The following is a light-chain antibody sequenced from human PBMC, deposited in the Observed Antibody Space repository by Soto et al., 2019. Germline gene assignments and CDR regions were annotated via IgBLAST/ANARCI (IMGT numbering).Light chain of an antibody. CDR2: DVS. CDR1: SSDVGGYNY. J-gene: IGLJ1*01. CDR3: SSYTSSSTLLYV. Sequence: SALTQPASVSGSPGQSITISCTGTSSDVGGYNYVSWYQQHPGKAPKLMIYDVSNRPSGVSNRFSGSKSSNTASLTISGLQAEDEADYYCSSYTSSSTLLYVFGTGTKLTVL. V-gene: IGLV2-14*01.